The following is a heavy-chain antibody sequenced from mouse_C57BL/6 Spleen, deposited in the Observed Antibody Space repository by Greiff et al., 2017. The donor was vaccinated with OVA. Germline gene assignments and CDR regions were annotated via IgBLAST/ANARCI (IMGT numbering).Heavy chain of an antibody. D-gene: IGHD3-2*02. J-gene: IGHJ3*01. V-gene: IGHV1-26*01. CDR1: GYTFTDYY. CDR2: INPNNGGT. CDR3: ARTDSSGYVDWFAY. Sequence: VQLQQSGPELVKPGASVKISCKASGYTFTDYYMNWVKQSHGKSLEWIGDINPNNGGTSYNQKFKGKATLTVDKSSSPAYMELRSLTSEDSAVYYCARTDSSGYVDWFAYWGQGTLVTVSA.